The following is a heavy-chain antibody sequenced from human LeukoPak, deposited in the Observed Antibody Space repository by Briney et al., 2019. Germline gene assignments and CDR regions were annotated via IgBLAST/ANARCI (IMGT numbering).Heavy chain of an antibody. Sequence: SETLSLTCTVSGGSISSGGYYWSWIRQHPGKGLEWIGYIYYSGSTYYNPSLKGRVTISVDTSKNQFSLKLSSVTAADTAVYYCARSGWNYWFDPWGQGTLVTVSS. V-gene: IGHV4-31*03. CDR2: IYYSGST. CDR3: ARSGWNYWFDP. CDR1: GGSISSGGYY. D-gene: IGHD1-7*01. J-gene: IGHJ5*02.